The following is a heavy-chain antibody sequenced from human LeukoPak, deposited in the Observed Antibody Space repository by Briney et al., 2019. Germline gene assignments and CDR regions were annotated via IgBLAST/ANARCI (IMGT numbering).Heavy chain of an antibody. V-gene: IGHV4-39*01. D-gene: IGHD5-18*01. Sequence: SETLSLTCTVSGGSLTSSSYYWDWIRQPPGKGLEWIGSIYYSGTAYYNPSLKSRFTMSVDTSKNQFSLKLTSVTAADTAVYYCARRTGYSYGYGLDHWGQGTLVTVSS. CDR3: ARRTGYSYGYGLDH. CDR2: IYYSGTA. J-gene: IGHJ4*02. CDR1: GGSLTSSSYY.